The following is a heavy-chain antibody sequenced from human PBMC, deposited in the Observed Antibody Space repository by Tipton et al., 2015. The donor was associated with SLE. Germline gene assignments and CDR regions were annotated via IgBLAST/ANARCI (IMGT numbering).Heavy chain of an antibody. CDR3: ARHFEAAMASNFDY. V-gene: IGHV4-59*08. J-gene: IGHJ4*02. Sequence: TLSLTCTVSGGSIRSYYWTWIRQPPGKGPEWIGYIYYSGSTNYNPSLKSRVTISVDTSKNQFSLKLSSVTAADTAVYYCARHFEAAMASNFDYWGQGTLVTVSS. D-gene: IGHD5-18*01. CDR2: IYYSGST. CDR1: GGSIRSYY.